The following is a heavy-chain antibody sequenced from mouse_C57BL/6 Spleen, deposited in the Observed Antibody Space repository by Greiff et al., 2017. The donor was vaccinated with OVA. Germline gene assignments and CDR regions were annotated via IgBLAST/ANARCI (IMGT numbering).Heavy chain of an antibody. J-gene: IGHJ2*01. D-gene: IGHD4-1*01. CDR3: ARLPTGTYFDY. CDR2: IYPGDGDT. CDR1: GYAFSSYW. V-gene: IGHV1-80*01. Sequence: QVHVKQSGAELVKPGASVKISCKASGYAFSSYWMNWVKQRPGKGLEWIGQIYPGDGDTNYNGKFKGKATLTADKSSSTAYMQLSSLTSEDSAVYFCARLPTGTYFDYWGQGTTLTVSS.